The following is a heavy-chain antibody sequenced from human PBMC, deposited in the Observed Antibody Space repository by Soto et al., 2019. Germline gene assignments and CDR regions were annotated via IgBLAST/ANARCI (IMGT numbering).Heavy chain of an antibody. V-gene: IGHV1-69*05. J-gene: IGHJ3*02. D-gene: IGHD3-10*01. Sequence: ASVKVSCKASGGTFSSYAISWVRQAPGQGLEWMGGIIPIFGTANYAQKLQGRVTMTTDTSTSTAYMELRSLRSDDTAVYYCARGTWADSSGEDAFDIWGQGTMVTVSS. CDR1: GGTFSSYA. CDR3: ARGTWADSSGEDAFDI. CDR2: IIPIFGTA.